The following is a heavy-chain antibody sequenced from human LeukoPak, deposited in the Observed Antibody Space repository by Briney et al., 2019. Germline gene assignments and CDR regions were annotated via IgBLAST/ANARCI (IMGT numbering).Heavy chain of an antibody. V-gene: IGHV3-7*05. J-gene: IGHJ6*02. CDR2: IKQDGSEE. Sequence: GGSLRLSCAASGFTFSIYWMTWVRQAPGKGLEWVANIKQDGSEEVYVDSVKGRFTISRDNAKNSLFLQMNTLRAEDTAVYYCARDPYSSTWSYGMDVWGQGTTVTVSS. CDR3: ARDPYSSTWSYGMDV. CDR1: GFTFSIYW. D-gene: IGHD6-6*01.